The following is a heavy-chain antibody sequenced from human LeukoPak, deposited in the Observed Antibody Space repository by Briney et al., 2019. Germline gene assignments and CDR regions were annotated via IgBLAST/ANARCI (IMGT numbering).Heavy chain of an antibody. CDR1: GFTFSSHG. V-gene: IGHV3-30*02. CDR2: IRYDGSNK. J-gene: IGHJ3*02. D-gene: IGHD3-22*01. CDR3: ARELQYYDSSGYPMSYGFDI. Sequence: GGSLRLSCAASGFTFSSHGMHWVRQTPAKGLEWVAFIRYDGSNKYYADYVKGRFTISRDNSKNTVYLQMNSLRAEDTAVYYCARELQYYDSSGYPMSYGFDIWGQGTMVTVSS.